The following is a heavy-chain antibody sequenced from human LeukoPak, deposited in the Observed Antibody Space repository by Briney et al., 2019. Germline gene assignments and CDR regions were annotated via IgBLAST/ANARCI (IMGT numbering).Heavy chain of an antibody. D-gene: IGHD2-15*01. V-gene: IGHV1-46*01. CDR2: INPSGGST. CDR1: GYTFTSYY. CDR3: ARGQSIVVVVAATHLPLF. Sequence: ASVKVSCKASGYTFTSYYMHWVRQAPGHGLEWMGIINPSGGSTSYAQKFQGRVTMTRDMSTSTVYMELSSLRSEDTAVYYCARGQSIVVVVAATHLPLFWGQGTLVTVSS. J-gene: IGHJ4*02.